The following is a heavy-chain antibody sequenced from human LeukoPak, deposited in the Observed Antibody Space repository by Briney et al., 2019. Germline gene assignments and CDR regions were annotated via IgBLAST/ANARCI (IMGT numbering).Heavy chain of an antibody. J-gene: IGHJ6*03. D-gene: IGHD5-12*01. CDR3: ARVLATQTYYYYMDV. CDR2: INPNSGGT. V-gene: IGHV1-2*02. Sequence: ASVKVSCKASGYTFTGYYMHWVRQAPGQGLEWMGWINPNSGGTNYAQKFQGRVTMTRDTSISTAYMELSRLRSDDTAVYYCARVLATQTYYYYMDVWGKGTTVTVSS. CDR1: GYTFTGYY.